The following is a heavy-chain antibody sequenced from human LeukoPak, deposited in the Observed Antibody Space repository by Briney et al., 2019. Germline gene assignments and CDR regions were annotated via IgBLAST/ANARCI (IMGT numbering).Heavy chain of an antibody. CDR1: GYTFTCYY. Sequence: ASVKVSCKASGYTFTCYYMHWVRQAPGQGLEWMGRINPNSGGTNFAEKFQGRVTMTRDTSISAAFMELSGLRSDDTAVYYCAREVSGDPGGYWGQGTLVTVSS. D-gene: IGHD7-27*01. V-gene: IGHV1-2*06. CDR3: AREVSGDPGGY. J-gene: IGHJ4*02. CDR2: INPNSGGT.